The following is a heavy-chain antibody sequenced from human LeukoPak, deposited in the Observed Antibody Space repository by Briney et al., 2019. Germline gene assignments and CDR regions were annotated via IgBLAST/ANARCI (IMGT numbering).Heavy chain of an antibody. Sequence: ASVKVSCKASGGTFSSYAISWVRQAPGQGLEWMGRIIPILGIANYAQKFQGRVTITADKSTSTAYMELSSLRSEDTAVYYCARDRGVVPAAISLGWFDPWGQGTLVTVSS. V-gene: IGHV1-69*04. CDR3: ARDRGVVPAAISLGWFDP. D-gene: IGHD2-2*01. CDR1: GGTFSSYA. J-gene: IGHJ5*02. CDR2: IIPILGIA.